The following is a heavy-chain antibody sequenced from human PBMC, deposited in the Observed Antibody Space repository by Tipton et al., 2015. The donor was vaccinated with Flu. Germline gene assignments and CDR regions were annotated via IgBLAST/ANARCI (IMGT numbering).Heavy chain of an antibody. CDR2: IHRSGNA. CDR1: GDSIVYPYF. CDR3: ARRDYSNYVSEPKNWLDS. D-gene: IGHD4-11*01. V-gene: IGHV4-38-2*01. J-gene: IGHJ5*01. Sequence: TLSLTCSVSGDSIVYPYFWGSIRQAPGKWLEWIGTIHRSGNAYYNPSLKSRVTMSVDSSKNQFSLRLTSVTAADTDVYFCARRDYSNYVSEPKNWLDSWGQGALVTVSS.